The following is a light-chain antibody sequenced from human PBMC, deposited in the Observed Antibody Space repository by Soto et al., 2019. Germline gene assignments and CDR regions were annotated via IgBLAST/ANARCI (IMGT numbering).Light chain of an antibody. Sequence: EIVMTQSPATLSVSPGERATLSCRASQSVSSNLAWYQQKPGQAPRLLIYGASTRATGIPARFSGSGSGTEFTLTIRSLQSEDFAVYCCQQYNNWPFPSWTFGQGTKVEIK. CDR3: QQYNNWPFPSWT. V-gene: IGKV3-15*01. CDR2: GAS. J-gene: IGKJ1*01. CDR1: QSVSSN.